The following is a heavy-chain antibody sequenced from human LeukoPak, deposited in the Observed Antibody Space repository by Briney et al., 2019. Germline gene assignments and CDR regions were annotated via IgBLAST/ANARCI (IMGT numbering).Heavy chain of an antibody. CDR3: ARGGGIYGLWDY. CDR1: GFTFSSYW. V-gene: IGHV3-74*03. CDR2: IYSDGSSY. J-gene: IGHJ4*02. D-gene: IGHD1-26*01. Sequence: GGSLRLSCAASGFTFSSYWKHWVRQAPGKGLVWVSRIYSDGSSYTADSVKGRFTISRDNAKDTLYLQMNSLRVEDTAVYYCARGGGIYGLWDYWGQGTLVTVSS.